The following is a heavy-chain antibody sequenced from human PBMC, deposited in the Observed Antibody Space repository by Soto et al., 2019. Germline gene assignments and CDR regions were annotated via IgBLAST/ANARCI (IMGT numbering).Heavy chain of an antibody. CDR2: IHYRGST. V-gene: IGHV4-59*08. J-gene: IGHJ6*02. CDR3: ARLAPLILAGNSSYHPMDV. CDR1: GASLSPSP. D-gene: IGHD6-19*01. Sequence: SETLSLTCSVSGASLSPSPWSWIRQPPGKGLEWIAYIHYRGSTDYSPSLKSRVTMSIDTSQNHFSLNLRSVTPADTAVYYCARLAPLILAGNSSYHPMDVCAQGPLVT.